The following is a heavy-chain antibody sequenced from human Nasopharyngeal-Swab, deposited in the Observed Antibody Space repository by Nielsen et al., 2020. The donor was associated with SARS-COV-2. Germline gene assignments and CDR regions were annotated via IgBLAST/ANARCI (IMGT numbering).Heavy chain of an antibody. Sequence: GESLKISCAASGFSFTSFGMHWVRQAPGKGLEWVAVLWFDGSNKYYADSVKGRFTISRDNSKNTLYLQMNSLRAEDTAVYYCARESSGYDYIAPPYFDYWGQGTLVTVSS. CDR2: LWFDGSNK. V-gene: IGHV3-33*01. CDR3: ARESSGYDYIAPPYFDY. CDR1: GFSFTSFG. D-gene: IGHD5-12*01. J-gene: IGHJ4*02.